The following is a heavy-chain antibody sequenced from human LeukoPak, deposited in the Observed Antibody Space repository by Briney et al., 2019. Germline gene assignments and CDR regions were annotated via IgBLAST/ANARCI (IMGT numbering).Heavy chain of an antibody. D-gene: IGHD1-1*01. J-gene: IGHJ1*01. V-gene: IGHV3-21*01. CDR3: VRDLMGSGSTTAYLHH. CDR2: ISRSSRHV. Sequence: GGSLRLSCAASGFTSSDYSMNWVRQAPGKGLEWVSSISRSSRHVYYAGSVKGRFTISRDNAKNSLYLQMNSLRAEDMAVYFCVRDLMGSGSTTAYLHHWGQGTLVTVSS. CDR1: GFTSSDYS.